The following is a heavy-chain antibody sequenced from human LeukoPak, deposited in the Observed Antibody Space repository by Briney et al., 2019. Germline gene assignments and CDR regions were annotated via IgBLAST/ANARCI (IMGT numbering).Heavy chain of an antibody. CDR2: IYYSGST. V-gene: IGHV4-39*07. CDR1: GVSISNSGYY. Sequence: SETLSLTCTVSGVSISNSGYYWGWIRQPPGKGLEWIGSIYYSGSTYYNSSLKSRVTISIDTSKNQFSLKLSSVTAADTAMYYCARVSALSLTGLDYWGQGTLVIVSS. D-gene: IGHD3-9*01. J-gene: IGHJ4*02. CDR3: ARVSALSLTGLDY.